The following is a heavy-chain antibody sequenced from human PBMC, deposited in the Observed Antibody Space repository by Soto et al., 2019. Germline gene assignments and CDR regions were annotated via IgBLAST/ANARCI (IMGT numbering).Heavy chain of an antibody. J-gene: IGHJ6*02. V-gene: IGHV1-24*01. CDR1: GYTLTELS. D-gene: IGHD3-10*01. Sequence: ASVKVSCKVSGYTLTELSMHWVRQAPGKGLEWMGGFDPEDGETIYAQKFQGRVTMTEDTSTDTAYMELSSVTAADTAVYYCARENTMVRGVIRPQDYYYYYGMDVWGQGTTVTAP. CDR3: ARENTMVRGVIRPQDYYYYYGMDV. CDR2: FDPEDGET.